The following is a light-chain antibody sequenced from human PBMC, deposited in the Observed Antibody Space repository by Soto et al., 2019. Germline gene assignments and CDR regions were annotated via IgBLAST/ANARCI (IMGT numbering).Light chain of an antibody. Sequence: QSALTQPASVSGSPGQPITISCPGTSSDVGGYKYVSWYQQHPDKAPKLIIFEVSNRPSRISSRFSGSKSGNTASLTISGLQAEDEADYYCASYTSSSTSVIFGRGTKLTVL. CDR1: SSDVGGYKY. CDR3: ASYTSSSTSVI. V-gene: IGLV2-14*01. J-gene: IGLJ2*01. CDR2: EVS.